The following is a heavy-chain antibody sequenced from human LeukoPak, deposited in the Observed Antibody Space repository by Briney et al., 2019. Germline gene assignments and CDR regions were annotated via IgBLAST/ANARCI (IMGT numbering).Heavy chain of an antibody. D-gene: IGHD6-13*01. CDR1: GGTFNNYA. Sequence: ASVKVSCKPSGGTFNNYAVAWVRQAPGQGLEWMGQIIPIFGTTSYAPKFQGRVAITADETTTTAYMELSSLISEDTAVYYCTRDPLAASAPGYFDSWGQGSLVTVSS. CDR2: IIPIFGTT. CDR3: TRDPLAASAPGYFDS. V-gene: IGHV1-69*13. J-gene: IGHJ4*02.